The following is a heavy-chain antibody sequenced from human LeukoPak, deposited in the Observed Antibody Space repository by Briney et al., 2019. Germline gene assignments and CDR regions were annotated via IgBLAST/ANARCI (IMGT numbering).Heavy chain of an antibody. CDR3: AKAGIVATMNADWFDP. V-gene: IGHV1-8*01. CDR2: MNPNSGNT. J-gene: IGHJ5*02. D-gene: IGHD5-12*01. Sequence: EASVKVSCKASGYTFTSYDINWVRQAPGQGLEWMGWMNPNSGNTDYAQTFRGRVTMTRDTSISTAYMELSSLRSEDTAVYYCAKAGIVATMNADWFDPWGQGTLVTVSS. CDR1: GYTFTSYD.